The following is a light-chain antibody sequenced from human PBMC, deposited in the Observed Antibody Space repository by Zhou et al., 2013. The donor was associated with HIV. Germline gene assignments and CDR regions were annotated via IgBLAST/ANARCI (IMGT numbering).Light chain of an antibody. CDR3: QQYNSYTWT. V-gene: IGKV1-5*03. Sequence: DIQMTQSPSTLSASVGARVTITCRASQSISSWLVWYQQKPGKAPKLLIYMASSLESGVPSRFSGSGSGTEFTLTISSLQPDDFATYYCQQYNSYTWTFGQGTKVEIK. J-gene: IGKJ1*01. CDR2: MAS. CDR1: QSISSW.